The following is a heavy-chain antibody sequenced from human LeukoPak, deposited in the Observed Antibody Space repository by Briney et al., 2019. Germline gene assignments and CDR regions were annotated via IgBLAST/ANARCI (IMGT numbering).Heavy chain of an antibody. V-gene: IGHV4-34*01. D-gene: IGHD5-18*01. CDR3: ASRQGYSYGPRDY. CDR2: INHSGST. Sequence: PSETLSLTCAVYGGSFSGYYWSWIRQPPGKGLEWIGEINHSGSTNHNPSLKSRVTISVDTSKNQFSLKLSSVTAADTAVYYCASRQGYSYGPRDYWGQGTLVTVSS. J-gene: IGHJ4*02. CDR1: GGSFSGYY.